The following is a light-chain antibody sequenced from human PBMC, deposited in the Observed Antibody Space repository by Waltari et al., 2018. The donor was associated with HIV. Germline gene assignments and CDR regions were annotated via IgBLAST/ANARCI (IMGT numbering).Light chain of an antibody. CDR2: NNG. Sequence: SFGLTQPPSVSVVPGQTAKIPCSGVLADRYANWYQQKAGQAPAVVMVNNGHRPSWISDRFSGTESGTGATLIITAVRTEDESFYFCQSADRDGTVVFGGGTKL. J-gene: IGLJ2*01. V-gene: IGLV3-25*03. CDR3: QSADRDGTVV. CDR1: LADRY.